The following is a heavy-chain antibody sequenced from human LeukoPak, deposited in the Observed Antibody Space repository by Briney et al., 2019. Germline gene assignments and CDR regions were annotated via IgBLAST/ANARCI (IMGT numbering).Heavy chain of an antibody. J-gene: IGHJ4*02. V-gene: IGHV4-59*01. D-gene: IGHD5-24*01. CDR3: ARLEMTTRLGGDY. Sequence: SQTLSLTCTVSGESISSYYCSWSRHHPGNGLEWIGYIYYSGSTKYNPSLKSRVTISVDTSKNQCSLKLNSVTAAGTAVYYCARLEMTTRLGGDYWGQGILVAVSS. CDR2: IYYSGST. CDR1: GESISSYY.